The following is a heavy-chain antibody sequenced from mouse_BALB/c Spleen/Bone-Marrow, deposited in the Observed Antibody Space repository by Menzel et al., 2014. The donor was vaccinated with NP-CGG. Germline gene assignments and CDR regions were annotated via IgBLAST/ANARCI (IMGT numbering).Heavy chain of an antibody. CDR2: INSNGGST. V-gene: IGHV5-6-3*01. D-gene: IGHD2-1*01. Sequence: EVNVVESGGGLVQPGGSLKLSCAASGFTFSSYGMSWVRQTPDKRLELVASINSNGGSTYYPDSVKGRFTISRDNAKNTLSLQMSSLKSEDTAMYYCARGNYGNYVDYFDYWGQGTTRAVSS. CDR3: ARGNYGNYVDYFDY. CDR1: GFTFSSYG. J-gene: IGHJ2*01.